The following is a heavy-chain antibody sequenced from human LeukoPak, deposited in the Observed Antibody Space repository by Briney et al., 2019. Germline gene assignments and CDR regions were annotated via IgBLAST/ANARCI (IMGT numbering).Heavy chain of an antibody. CDR1: GFTFSSYW. Sequence: GGSLRLSCAASGFTFSSYWMSWVRQAPGRGLEGVANIKQDGSEEYYVDSVKGRFTISRDNAKNSLYLQMNSLRAEDTAVYYCARIGGSRYYYYYGMDVWGQGTTVTVSS. J-gene: IGHJ6*02. CDR3: ARIGGSRYYYYYGMDV. CDR2: IKQDGSEE. D-gene: IGHD2-15*01. V-gene: IGHV3-7*01.